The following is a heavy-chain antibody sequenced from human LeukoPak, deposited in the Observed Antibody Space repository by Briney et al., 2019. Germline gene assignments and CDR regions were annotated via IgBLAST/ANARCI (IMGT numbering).Heavy chain of an antibody. J-gene: IGHJ4*02. D-gene: IGHD3-22*01. CDR1: GFTFNSYA. CDR2: ISGSGGST. CDR3: AKDPNMIVVVIPDY. Sequence: PGGSLRLSCAASGFTFNSYAMSWVRQAPGKGLEWVSAISGSGGSTYYADSVKGRFTISRDNSKNTLYLQMNSLRAEDTAVYYCAKDPNMIVVVIPDYWGQGTLDTVSS. V-gene: IGHV3-23*01.